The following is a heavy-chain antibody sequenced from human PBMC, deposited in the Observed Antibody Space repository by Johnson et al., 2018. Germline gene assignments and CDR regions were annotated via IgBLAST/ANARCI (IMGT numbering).Heavy chain of an antibody. V-gene: IGHV4-34*01. CDR1: GGSFTNYY. Sequence: QVQLQQWGAGLLKPSETXSLTCAVSGGSFTNYYWTWIRQSPEKGLEWIGEINHRGTTKSNPSLQSRVTISIDTSKNQFSLRLNSVTAADTAVYFCARSWSGGYYSDDWGQGTLVTVSS. D-gene: IGHD3-22*01. CDR2: INHRGTT. CDR3: ARSWSGGYYSDD. J-gene: IGHJ4*02.